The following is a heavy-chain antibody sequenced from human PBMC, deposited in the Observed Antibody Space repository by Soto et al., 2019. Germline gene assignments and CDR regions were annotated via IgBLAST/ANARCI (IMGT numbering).Heavy chain of an antibody. D-gene: IGHD2-21*01. V-gene: IGHV1-3*01. CDR3: VVNCGGFCGGF. CDR1: GYTFTDYA. J-gene: IGHJ4*02. CDR2: IIAGNGNT. Sequence: QVHLVQSGAEVKKPGASVKVSCKASGYTFTDYAIHWVRQAPGQRLEWMGWIIAGNGNTKYSQKFQDSVTITRDTTASTAYMELSGLRSEDTAVLYCVVNCGGFCGGFWGQAPLVTVSS.